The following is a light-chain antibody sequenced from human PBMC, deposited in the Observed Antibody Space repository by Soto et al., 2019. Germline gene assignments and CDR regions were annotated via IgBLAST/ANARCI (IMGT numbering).Light chain of an antibody. Sequence: EIVMTQSPATLSVSPGERVTLHCRASQSVTGNLAWYQHKPGQSPRLLIYRPSARATGVPDRFSVSGSGTEFTLTISSLQSEEFTVYYCHQRQSLPRTCGQGTKVDI. V-gene: IGKV3-15*01. CDR1: QSVTGN. CDR3: HQRQSLPRT. J-gene: IGKJ1*01. CDR2: RPS.